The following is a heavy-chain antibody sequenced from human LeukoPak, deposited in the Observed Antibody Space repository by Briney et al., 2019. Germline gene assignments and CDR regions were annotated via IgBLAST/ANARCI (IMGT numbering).Heavy chain of an antibody. Sequence: SQTLSLTCAISGDSVSSNSAAWNWIRRSPSRGLEWLGRTYYRSKWYNDYAVSVKSRITINPGTSKNQFSLQLNSVTPEDTAVYYCARGSRSRYDILTGYWGGTDFDYWGQGTLVTVSS. D-gene: IGHD3-9*01. CDR1: GDSVSSNSAA. J-gene: IGHJ4*02. CDR3: ARGSRSRYDILTGYWGGTDFDY. V-gene: IGHV6-1*01. CDR2: TYYRSKWYN.